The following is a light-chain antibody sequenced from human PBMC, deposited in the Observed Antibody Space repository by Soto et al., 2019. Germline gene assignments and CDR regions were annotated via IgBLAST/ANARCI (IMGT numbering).Light chain of an antibody. CDR3: QQANSFQLT. CDR1: QGIGSW. Sequence: DIQMTQSPSSVSASVGDRVTITCRASQGIGSWLVWYQQKPGKAPKLLIYAASSLQSGVPSRFSGSGSGTAFTLTISSLHPEAFATSYGQQANSFQLTFGGGTKVEI. V-gene: IGKV1-12*01. CDR2: AAS. J-gene: IGKJ4*01.